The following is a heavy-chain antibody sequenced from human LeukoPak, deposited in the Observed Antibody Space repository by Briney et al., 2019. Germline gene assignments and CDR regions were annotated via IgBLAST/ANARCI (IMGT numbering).Heavy chain of an antibody. CDR3: ANHARPYYYDSSGYYYLNY. V-gene: IGHV3-23*01. CDR1: GFTFSNAW. D-gene: IGHD3-22*01. J-gene: IGHJ4*02. Sequence: GGSLRLSCAASGFTFSNAWMSWVRQAPGKGLEWVSAISGSGGSTYYADSVKGRFTISRDNSKNTLYLQMNSLRAEDTAVYYCANHARPYYYDSSGYYYLNYWGQGTLVTVSS. CDR2: ISGSGGST.